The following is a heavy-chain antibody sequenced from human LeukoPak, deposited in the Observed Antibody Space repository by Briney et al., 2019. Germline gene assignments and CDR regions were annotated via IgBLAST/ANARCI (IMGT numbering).Heavy chain of an antibody. V-gene: IGHV3-21*01. J-gene: IGHJ4*02. CDR2: ITSSSSYI. CDR3: ARGPSGWYFVDY. CDR1: GFTFSSYS. Sequence: PGGSLRLSCAASGFTFSSYSMNWVRQAPGKGLEWVSSITSSSSYIYYADSGKGRFTISRDNAKNSLYLQMNSLRAEDTAVYYCARGPSGWYFVDYWGQGTLVTVSS. D-gene: IGHD6-19*01.